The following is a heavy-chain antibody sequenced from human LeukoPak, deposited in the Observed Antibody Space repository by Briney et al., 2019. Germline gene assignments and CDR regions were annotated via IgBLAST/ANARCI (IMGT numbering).Heavy chain of an antibody. J-gene: IGHJ6*03. CDR3: ARSSEGRYYYDSSGFSYYYYYMDV. D-gene: IGHD3-22*01. CDR2: IYYSGST. Sequence: SETLSLTCTVSGGSISSYYWSWIRQPPGKGLEWIGYIYYSGSTYYNPSLRSRVTRSVDTSKNQFSLKLSSVTAADTAVYYCARSSEGRYYYDSSGFSYYYYYMDVWGKGTTVTISS. CDR1: GGSISSYY. V-gene: IGHV4-59*01.